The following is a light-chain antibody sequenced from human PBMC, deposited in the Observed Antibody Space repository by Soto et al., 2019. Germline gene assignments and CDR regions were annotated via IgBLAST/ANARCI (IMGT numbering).Light chain of an antibody. J-gene: IGKJ3*01. Sequence: DIQMTQSPTSLSASVGDRVTITCRASQDIRNFVAWYQQKPGKAPKLLIYAASTLQSGVPSRFSGSGSGTDFPLTISSLQPEYVATYSCQKYSSVPVFGPGTKVEIK. V-gene: IGKV1-27*01. CDR1: QDIRNF. CDR2: AAS. CDR3: QKYSSVPV.